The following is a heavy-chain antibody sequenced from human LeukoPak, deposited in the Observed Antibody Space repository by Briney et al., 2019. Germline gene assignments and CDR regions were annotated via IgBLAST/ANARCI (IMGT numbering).Heavy chain of an antibody. CDR1: GASINSNY. Sequence: PSETLSLTCNVSGASINSNYWSWIRQPPGKGLEWIGYIYYTGTTNSGNTNYNPSLKSRVTISVDTSKNQFSLKLSSVTAADTAVYYCARDQLAAAGTGNWFDPWGQGTLVTVSS. J-gene: IGHJ5*02. D-gene: IGHD6-13*01. CDR2: IYYTGTTNSGNT. V-gene: IGHV4-59*12. CDR3: ARDQLAAAGTGNWFDP.